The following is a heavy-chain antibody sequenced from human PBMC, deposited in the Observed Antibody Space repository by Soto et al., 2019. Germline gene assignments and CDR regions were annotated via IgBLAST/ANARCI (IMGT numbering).Heavy chain of an antibody. J-gene: IGHJ2*01. D-gene: IGHD3-10*01. V-gene: IGHV4-4*02. CDR3: ARRVYGDWYFDL. CDR2: IFHSGNT. Sequence: QVQLQESGPGLVKPSGTLSLTCAVSGGSISSSNWWSWVRQPPGKGLEWIGEIFHSGNTNYHPSLKSRVTISVDKSTNRFSLKLSSVTAADTAVYYCARRVYGDWYFDLWGRGTLVTVSS. CDR1: GGSISSSNW.